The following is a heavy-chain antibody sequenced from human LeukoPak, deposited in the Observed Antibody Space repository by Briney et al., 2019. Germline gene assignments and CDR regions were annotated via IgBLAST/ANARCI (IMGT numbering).Heavy chain of an antibody. CDR1: GFTFSTYW. D-gene: IGHD3-16*01. CDR3: ARSWGGFGL. CDR2: ISGDGSST. J-gene: IGHJ3*01. Sequence: PGGSLRLSCTASGFTFSTYWMHWVRQAPGKELVWVSRISGDGSSTYYADSVKGRFTISRDNAKNTVYLQMNSLRAEDTAMYYCARSWGGFGLWGQGTVVTVSS. V-gene: IGHV3-74*01.